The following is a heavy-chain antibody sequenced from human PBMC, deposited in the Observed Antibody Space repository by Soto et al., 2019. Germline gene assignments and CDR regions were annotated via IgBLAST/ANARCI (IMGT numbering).Heavy chain of an antibody. J-gene: IGHJ6*02. D-gene: IGHD2-15*01. CDR1: GGSISSYY. CDR3: ARSEGYCSGGSCYSWDYYYGMNV. V-gene: IGHV4-59*01. CDR2: IYYSGST. Sequence: SETLSLTCTVSGGSISSYYWSWIRQPPGKGLEWIGYIYYSGSTNYNPSLKSRVTISVDTSKNQFSLKLSSVTAADTAVYYCARSEGYCSGGSCYSWDYYYGMNVWGPGTTVTVSS.